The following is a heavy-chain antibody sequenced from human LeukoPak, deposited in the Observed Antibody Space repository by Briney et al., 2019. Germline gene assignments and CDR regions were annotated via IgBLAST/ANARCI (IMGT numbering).Heavy chain of an antibody. V-gene: IGHV3-33*01. CDR2: IWYDGSNK. CDR1: GFTFSSYG. D-gene: IGHD3-22*01. J-gene: IGHJ1*01. CDR3: ARGEVDYYDSSGYYYYEYFQH. Sequence: GGSLRLSCAASGFTFSSYGMHWVRQAPGKGLEWVAVIWYDGSNKYYVDSVKGRFTISRDNSKNTLYLQMNSLRAEDTAVYYCARGEVDYYDSSGYYYYEYFQHWGQGTLVTVSS.